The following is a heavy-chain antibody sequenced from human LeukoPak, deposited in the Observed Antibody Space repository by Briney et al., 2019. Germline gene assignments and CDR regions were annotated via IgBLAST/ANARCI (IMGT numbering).Heavy chain of an antibody. J-gene: IGHJ4*02. V-gene: IGHV7-4-1*02. CDR3: ARALPPRTLDY. Sequence: GASVKVSCKASDYIFTNYAIGWVRQAPGQGLEWMGWINTNTGNPTYAQGFTGRFVFSLDTSVSTAYLQISSLKAEDTAVYYCARALPPRTLDYWGQGTLVTVSS. CDR2: INTNTGNP. CDR1: DYIFTNYA. D-gene: IGHD1-14*01.